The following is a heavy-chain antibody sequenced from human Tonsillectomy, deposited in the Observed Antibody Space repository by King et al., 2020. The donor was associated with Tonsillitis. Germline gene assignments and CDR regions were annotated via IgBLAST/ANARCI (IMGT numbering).Heavy chain of an antibody. CDR3: ARVGGSGSYLFLDY. D-gene: IGHD3-10*01. V-gene: IGHV4-34*01. CDR2: INDSGST. Sequence: VQLQQWGAGLLKPSETLSLTCAVYGGSFSGYFWSWIRQPPGKGLEWIGEINDSGSTKYNPSLKSRVTISVDTSKNQFSLKLSSVTAADTAVYYGARVGGSGSYLFLDYWGQGTLVSVSS. J-gene: IGHJ4*02. CDR1: GGSFSGYF.